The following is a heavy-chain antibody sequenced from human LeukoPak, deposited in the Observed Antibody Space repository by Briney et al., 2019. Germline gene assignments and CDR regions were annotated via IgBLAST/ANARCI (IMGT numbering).Heavy chain of an antibody. CDR3: ARGYIAAAGTIDY. Sequence: ASVKVSCKASGYTFTGYYMHWVRQAPGQGPEWMGRINPNSGGTNYAQKFQGRVTMTRDTSISTAYMEVSRLRSDDTAVYYCARGYIAAAGTIDYWGQGTLVTVSS. D-gene: IGHD6-13*01. J-gene: IGHJ4*02. CDR1: GYTFTGYY. CDR2: INPNSGGT. V-gene: IGHV1-2*06.